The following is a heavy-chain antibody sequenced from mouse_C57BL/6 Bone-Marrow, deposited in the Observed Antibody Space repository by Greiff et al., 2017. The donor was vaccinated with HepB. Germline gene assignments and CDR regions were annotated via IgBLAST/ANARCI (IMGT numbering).Heavy chain of an antibody. J-gene: IGHJ4*01. V-gene: IGHV1-64*01. D-gene: IGHD2-3*01. Sequence: QVQLQQSGAELVKPGASVKLSCKASGYTFTSYWMHWVKQRPGQGLEWIGMIHPNSGSTNYNEKFKSKATLTVDKSSSTAYMQLSSLTSEDSAVYYCARGGLLYYYAMDYWGQGTSVTVSS. CDR1: GYTFTSYW. CDR3: ARGGLLYYYAMDY. CDR2: IHPNSGST.